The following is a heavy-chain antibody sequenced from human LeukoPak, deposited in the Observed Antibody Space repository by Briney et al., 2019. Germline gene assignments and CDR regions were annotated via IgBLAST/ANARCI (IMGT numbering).Heavy chain of an antibody. CDR1: GYTFTSYD. CDR3: ARDTGREGGDY. Sequence: GASVEVSCKASGYTFTSYDINWVRQAPGQGLEWMGWINPNSGGTNYAQKFQGRVTMTRDTSISTAYMELSRLRSDDTAVYYCARDTGREGGDYWGQGTLVTVSS. CDR2: INPNSGGT. V-gene: IGHV1-2*02. D-gene: IGHD1-14*01. J-gene: IGHJ4*02.